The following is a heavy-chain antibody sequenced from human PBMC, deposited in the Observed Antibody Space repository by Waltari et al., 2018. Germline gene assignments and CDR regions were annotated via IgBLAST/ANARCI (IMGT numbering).Heavy chain of an antibody. Sequence: QVQLAQSGAEVKKPGSSVTVSCKASGGTFSSYAISWVRQAPGQGLGWMGGIIPIFGTANYAQKFQGRVTITADEATSTAYMELSSLRSEDTAVYYCARGTAGTTAGLEFDYWGQGTLVTVSS. V-gene: IGHV1-69*01. CDR3: ARGTAGTTAGLEFDY. CDR1: GGTFSSYA. D-gene: IGHD1-7*01. J-gene: IGHJ4*02. CDR2: IIPIFGTA.